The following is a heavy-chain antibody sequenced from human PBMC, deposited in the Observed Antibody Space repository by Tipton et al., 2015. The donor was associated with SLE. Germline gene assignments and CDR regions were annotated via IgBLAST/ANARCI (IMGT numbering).Heavy chain of an antibody. CDR2: IYYSGST. D-gene: IGHD3-22*01. CDR1: GDSISSYY. V-gene: IGHV4-59*01. CDR3: ARTPVDYYDSSGYPLGFDY. Sequence: TLSLTCTVSGDSISSYYWSWIRQPPGKGLEWIGYIYYSGSTNYNPSLKSRVTISVDASKNQFSLKLSSVTAADTAVYYRARTPVDYYDSSGYPLGFDYWGQGTLVTVSS. J-gene: IGHJ4*02.